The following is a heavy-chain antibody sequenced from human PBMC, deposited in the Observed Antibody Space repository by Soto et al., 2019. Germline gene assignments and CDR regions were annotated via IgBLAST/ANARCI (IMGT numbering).Heavy chain of an antibody. D-gene: IGHD2-2*01. V-gene: IGHV4-59*01. CDR1: GTSISSYY. Sequence: PSETLSLTCTVSGTSISSYYWSWIRQPPGKGLEWIANIHYSGTTNYNPSLASRVTLSVDTSKNQFSLKMTSVTAADRAMYFCARYNSYAVDYWGRGTLVTVSS. CDR2: IHYSGTT. CDR3: ARYNSYAVDY. J-gene: IGHJ4*02.